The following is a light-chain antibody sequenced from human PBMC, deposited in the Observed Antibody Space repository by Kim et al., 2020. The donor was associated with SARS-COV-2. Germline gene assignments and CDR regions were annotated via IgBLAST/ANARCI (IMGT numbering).Light chain of an antibody. CDR2: AAS. Sequence: IKNYLAWYQQKPGKVPELLIYAASTLQSGVSSRFSGSASGTGFTLTIDNLQPEDVATYYCQKYYGAPFTFGPGTKVDIK. J-gene: IGKJ3*01. CDR1: IKNY. V-gene: IGKV1-27*01. CDR3: QKYYGAPFT.